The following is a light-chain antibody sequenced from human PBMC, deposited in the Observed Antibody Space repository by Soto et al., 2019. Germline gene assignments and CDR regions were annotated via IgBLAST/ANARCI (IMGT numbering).Light chain of an antibody. V-gene: IGKV4-1*01. J-gene: IGKJ2*01. CDR3: QQYYNTPYT. CDR2: WAS. CDR1: QTLLYNSNKKNY. Sequence: DIVMTQSPDSLAVSLGERATINCKSSQTLLYNSNKKNYLVWYQQKPGQPPKLLISWASTREPGVPERFSGSASGTDFTLTISSLQAEDVAVYYCQQYYNTPYTFGQGTKLEIK.